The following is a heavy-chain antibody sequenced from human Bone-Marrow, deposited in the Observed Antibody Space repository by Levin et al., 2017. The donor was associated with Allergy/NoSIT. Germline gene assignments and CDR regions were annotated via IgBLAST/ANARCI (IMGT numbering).Heavy chain of an antibody. J-gene: IGHJ4*02. CDR2: IHYSGNT. Sequence: SQTLSLTCTVSGGSISDYYWTWIRQAPGKGLEWIGYIHYSGNTNYNPSLKSRVTMSVDTSKNQFSLKLSSVTAADTAVYYCATRPPGASQYFGVFDYWGQGIQVTVSS. CDR1: GGSISDYY. CDR3: ATRPPGASQYFGVFDY. V-gene: IGHV4-59*12. D-gene: IGHD3-10*01.